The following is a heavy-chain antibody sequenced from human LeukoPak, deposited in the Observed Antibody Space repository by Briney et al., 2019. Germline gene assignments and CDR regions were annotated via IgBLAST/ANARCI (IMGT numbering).Heavy chain of an antibody. D-gene: IGHD3-10*01. CDR3: ARVPHYYGSGSYSADY. V-gene: IGHV3-11*01. Sequence: GGSLRLSCAASGFTFSDYYMSWIRQAPGKGLEWVSYISSSGSTIYYADSVKGRFTISRDNAKNSLYLQINSLRAEDTAVYYCARVPHYYGSGSYSADYWGQGTLVTVSS. CDR1: GFTFSDYY. J-gene: IGHJ4*02. CDR2: ISSSGSTI.